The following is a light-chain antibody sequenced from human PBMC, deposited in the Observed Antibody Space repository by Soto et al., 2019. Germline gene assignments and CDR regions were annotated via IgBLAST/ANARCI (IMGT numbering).Light chain of an antibody. CDR2: GAS. V-gene: IGKV3-20*01. CDR3: QQYGSSPSWT. J-gene: IGKJ2*01. Sequence: EIVLTQSPGTLSLSPGERATLSCRASQSVSSSYLAWYQQKPGQAPRLLIYGASSRATGIPDRFSGSGSGTDVTLTISRLEPEDFGVYYCQQYGSSPSWTFGQGTKLEIK. CDR1: QSVSSSY.